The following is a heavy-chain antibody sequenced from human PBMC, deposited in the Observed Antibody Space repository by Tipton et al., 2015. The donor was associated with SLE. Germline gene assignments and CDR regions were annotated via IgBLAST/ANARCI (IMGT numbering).Heavy chain of an antibody. CDR1: GGSISSYY. CDR2: IHSSGST. CDR3: ARAPELDCYFDL. D-gene: IGHD3-10*01. J-gene: IGHJ2*01. Sequence: TLSLTCTVFGGSISSYYWSWIRQPAGKGLEWIGQIHSSGSTLYNPSLKSRLTISVDMSTNHFSLKLTSVTAADTAVYYCARAPELDCYFDLWGRGTLVTVSS. V-gene: IGHV4-4*07.